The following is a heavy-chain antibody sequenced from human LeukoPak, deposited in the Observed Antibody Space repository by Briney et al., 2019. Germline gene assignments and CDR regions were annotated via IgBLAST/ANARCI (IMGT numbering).Heavy chain of an antibody. CDR3: VGTIAYRGSEY. D-gene: IGHD1-7*01. Sequence: GGSLRLSCAASGFTFSSYSMNWVRQAPGKGLEWVSSISSSSSNFVFYADSVKGRFTISRDNAKNSLFLQMNNLRAEDTAVYYCVGTIAYRGSEYWGQGALVTVSS. CDR1: GFTFSSYS. J-gene: IGHJ4*02. V-gene: IGHV3-21*01. CDR2: ISSSSSNFV.